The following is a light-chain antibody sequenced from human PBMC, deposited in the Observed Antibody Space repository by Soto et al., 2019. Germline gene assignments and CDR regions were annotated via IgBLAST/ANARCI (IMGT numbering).Light chain of an antibody. Sequence: EIVLTQSPGTLSLSPGESATLSCRASQSVSSSYLAWYQQTPGQAPRLLIYGASNRATGIPDRFSGSGSGTDFTLTISRLEPEDFAVYYCQQYGISWTFGQGTKVDI. J-gene: IGKJ1*01. CDR3: QQYGISWT. V-gene: IGKV3-20*01. CDR1: QSVSSSY. CDR2: GAS.